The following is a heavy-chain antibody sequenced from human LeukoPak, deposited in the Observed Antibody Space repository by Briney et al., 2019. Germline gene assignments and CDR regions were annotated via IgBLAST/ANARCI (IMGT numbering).Heavy chain of an antibody. J-gene: IGHJ4*02. CDR1: GFXFRDYE. D-gene: IGHD6-6*01. CDR2: ISSSASTM. Sequence: GGSLRLSCGASGFXFRDYEINWVRQAPGKGLEWVSYISSSASTMHYADSVKGRFTISRDNARNSLSLQMNSLRVEDTAVYYCARVSYSSSYYFDYWGLGALVTVSS. CDR3: ARVSYSSSYYFDY. V-gene: IGHV3-48*03.